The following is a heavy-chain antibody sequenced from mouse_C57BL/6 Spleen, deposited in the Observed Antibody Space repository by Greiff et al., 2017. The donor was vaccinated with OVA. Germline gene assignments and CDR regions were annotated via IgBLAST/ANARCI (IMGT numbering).Heavy chain of an antibody. Sequence: QVQLQQPGAELVKPGASVKLSCKASGYTFTSYWMQWVKQRPGQGLEWIGEIDPSDSYTNYNQKFKGKATLTVDTSSSTAYMQLSSRTSEDSAVYYCARTDSNYSMDYWGQGTSVTVSS. CDR1: GYTFTSYW. V-gene: IGHV1-50*01. J-gene: IGHJ4*01. D-gene: IGHD2-5*01. CDR2: IDPSDSYT. CDR3: ARTDSNYSMDY.